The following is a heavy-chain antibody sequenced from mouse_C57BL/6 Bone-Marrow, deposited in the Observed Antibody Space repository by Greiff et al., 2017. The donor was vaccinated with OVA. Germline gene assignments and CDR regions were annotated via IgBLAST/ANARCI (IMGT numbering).Heavy chain of an antibody. CDR2: ISNGGGST. J-gene: IGHJ4*01. CDR3: ARDYFYAMDY. Sequence: QLVESGGGLVQPGGSLKLSCAASGFTFSDYYMYWVRQTPEKRLEWVAYISNGGGSTYYPDTVKGRFTISRDNAKNTLYLQMSRLKSEDTAMYYCARDYFYAMDYWGQGTSVTVSS. CDR1: GFTFSDYY. V-gene: IGHV5-12*01. D-gene: IGHD1-1*01.